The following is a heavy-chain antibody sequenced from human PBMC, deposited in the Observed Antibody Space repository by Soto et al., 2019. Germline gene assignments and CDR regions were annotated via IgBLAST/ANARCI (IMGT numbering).Heavy chain of an antibody. Sequence: SETLSLTCTVSGGSISSYYWSWVRQPPGKGLEWIAYIDNSGNTNYNPSLKSRVTISVDASKNQFSLKLSSVTAADTSVYYCARRTYSGSSYYFDYWGQGTQVTVSS. CDR1: GGSISSYY. V-gene: IGHV4-4*09. J-gene: IGHJ4*02. D-gene: IGHD5-12*01. CDR2: IDNSGNT. CDR3: ARRTYSGSSYYFDY.